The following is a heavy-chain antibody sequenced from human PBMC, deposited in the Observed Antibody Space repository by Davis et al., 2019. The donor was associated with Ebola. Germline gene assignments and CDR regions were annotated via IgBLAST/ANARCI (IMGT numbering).Heavy chain of an antibody. CDR2: INHSGST. V-gene: IGHV4-34*01. J-gene: IGHJ5*02. Sequence: SETLSLTCTVSGGSISSYYWSWIRQPPGKGLEWIGEINHSGSTNYNPSLKSRVTISVDTSNNQFSLKLTSVTTADSAVYYCARGRATARTRVRFDPWGQGTLITVSS. D-gene: IGHD3-3*01. CDR1: GGSISSYY. CDR3: ARGRATARTRVRFDP.